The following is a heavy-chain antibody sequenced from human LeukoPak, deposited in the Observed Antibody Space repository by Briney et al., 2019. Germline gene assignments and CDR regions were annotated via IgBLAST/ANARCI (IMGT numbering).Heavy chain of an antibody. CDR3: AREYYDYVWGSYRYHWFDP. Sequence: SETLSLTCAVYGGSFSGYYWSWIRQPPGKGLEWIGEINHSGSTNYNPSLKSRVTISVDTSKNQFSLKLSSVTAADTAVYYCAREYYDYVWGSYRYHWFDPWGQGTLVTVSS. CDR2: INHSGST. J-gene: IGHJ5*02. D-gene: IGHD3-16*02. CDR1: GGSFSGYY. V-gene: IGHV4-34*01.